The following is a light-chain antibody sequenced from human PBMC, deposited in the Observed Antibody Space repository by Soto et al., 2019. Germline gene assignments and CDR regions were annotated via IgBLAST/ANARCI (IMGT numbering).Light chain of an antibody. CDR1: QSVSSY. CDR2: DAS. V-gene: IGKV3-11*01. Sequence: EVVLTQSPATLSLSPGERATLSCRASQSVSSYFAWYQQKPGQAPMLLISDASNRATGIPARFSGRGSGTDFTLTISSLEPEDFAVYYCQQRSNWPPMYTFGQGTKLEIK. J-gene: IGKJ2*01. CDR3: QQRSNWPPMYT.